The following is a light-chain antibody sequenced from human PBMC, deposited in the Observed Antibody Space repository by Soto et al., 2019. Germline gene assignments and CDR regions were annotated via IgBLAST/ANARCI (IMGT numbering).Light chain of an antibody. CDR2: DTS. CDR1: TGAVTGAHY. J-gene: IGLJ1*01. CDR3: LLSYSGASYV. Sequence: QAVVTQEPSLTVSPGGTVTLTCGSSTGAVTGAHYTYWFQQKPGQAPRTLIYDTSNKHSWTPARFSGSLLGGKAALTLSGAQPEDEAEYYCLLSYSGASYVFGTGTKLTVL. V-gene: IGLV7-46*01.